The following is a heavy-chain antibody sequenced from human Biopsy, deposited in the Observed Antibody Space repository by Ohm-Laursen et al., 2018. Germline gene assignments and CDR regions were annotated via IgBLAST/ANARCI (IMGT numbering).Heavy chain of an antibody. J-gene: IGHJ4*02. CDR3: ARNTGWYGDLYYFDY. Sequence: GGSVKGSRQATGYSLTRYYMHRGRQAPGQRLLWVGKIKPSGSTTSYPQIFQGRVTMTRDTSKSTVYMELSSLRSADTAVYFCARNTGWYGDLYYFDYWGQGTLVTVSS. CDR1: GYSLTRYY. D-gene: IGHD6-19*01. CDR2: IKPSGSTT. V-gene: IGHV1-46*01.